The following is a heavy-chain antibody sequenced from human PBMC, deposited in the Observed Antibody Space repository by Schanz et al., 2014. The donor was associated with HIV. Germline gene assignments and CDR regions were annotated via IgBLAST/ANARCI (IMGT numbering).Heavy chain of an antibody. J-gene: IGHJ2*01. CDR2: MNPNRGNT. CDR1: GYSFISYD. D-gene: IGHD3-10*01. CDR3: ASGAWFDP. Sequence: QVQLVQSGAEVKKPGASVKVSCKASGYSFISYDFSWVRQATGQGLEWMGWMNPNRGNTGFAQKFQGRVTMTRNTSISTAYMELNRLRSDDTAVYYCASGAWFDPWGRGTLVTVSS. V-gene: IGHV1-8*02.